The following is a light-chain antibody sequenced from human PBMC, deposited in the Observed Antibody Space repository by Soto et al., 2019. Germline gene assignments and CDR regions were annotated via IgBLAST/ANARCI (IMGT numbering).Light chain of an antibody. CDR2: DVG. CDR1: SSDVGGYNY. Sequence: QSALTQPASVSGSPGQSNTISCTGTSSDVGGYNYVSWYQQHPGKAPKLMIYDVGNRPSGVSNRFSGSKSGNTASLTISGLQAEDEADYYCSSYTSSSTWVFGGGTKVTVL. CDR3: SSYTSSSTWV. V-gene: IGLV2-14*01. J-gene: IGLJ3*02.